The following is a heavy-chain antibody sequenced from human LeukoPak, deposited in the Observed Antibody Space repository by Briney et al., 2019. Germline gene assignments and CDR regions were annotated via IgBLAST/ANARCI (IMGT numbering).Heavy chain of an antibody. CDR3: VTLRLGQLSFDS. CDR1: GGTFSDFG. CDR2: SIPPFITA. V-gene: IGHV1-69*13. Sequence: ASVKVSCKASGGTFSDFGIHWVRQAAGQGLEWMGGSIPPFITANYAQKFQGRVTFTAVESTTTAYMDLRSLRSEDTAVYYCVTLRLGQLSFDSWGQGALVTVSS. D-gene: IGHD3-16*02. J-gene: IGHJ4*02.